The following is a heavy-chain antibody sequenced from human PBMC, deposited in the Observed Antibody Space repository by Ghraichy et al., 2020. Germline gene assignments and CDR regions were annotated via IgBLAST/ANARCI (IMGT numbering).Heavy chain of an antibody. V-gene: IGHV3-66*01. D-gene: IGHD2-21*02. CDR1: GFTVSSNY. J-gene: IGHJ4*02. CDR3: AGMVTATGGAAY. CDR2: IYSGGRT. Sequence: GGSLRLSCAASGFTVSSNYMTWVRQAPGKGLEWVSVIYSGGRTYYADSVKGRFTISRDNSKNTLFLQMNSLRAEDTAVYYCAGMVTATGGAAYWGQGTLVTVSS.